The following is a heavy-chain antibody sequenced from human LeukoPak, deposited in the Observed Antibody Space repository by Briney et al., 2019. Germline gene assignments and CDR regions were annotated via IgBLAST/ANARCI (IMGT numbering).Heavy chain of an antibody. CDR1: GGSISSGSYY. J-gene: IGHJ5*02. Sequence: PSETLSLTCTVSGGSISSGSYYWSWIRQPAGKGLEWIGRIYTSGSTNYNPSLKSRVTMSVDTSKNQFSLKLSSVTAADTAMYYCTRERIAAAGTFDPWGQGTLVTVSS. V-gene: IGHV4-61*02. CDR3: TRERIAAAGTFDP. CDR2: IYTSGST. D-gene: IGHD6-13*01.